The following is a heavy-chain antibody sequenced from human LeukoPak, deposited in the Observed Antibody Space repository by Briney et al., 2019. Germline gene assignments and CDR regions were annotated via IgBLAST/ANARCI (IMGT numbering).Heavy chain of an antibody. Sequence: GESLKISCKGSGYSFTSYWIGWVRQMPGKGPEWMGIIYPGDSDTRYSPSFQGQVTISADKSISTAYLQWSSLKASDTAMYYCARCGQQLRKIADNWFDPWGQGTLVTVSS. CDR3: ARCGQQLRKIADNWFDP. CDR2: IYPGDSDT. D-gene: IGHD2-2*01. J-gene: IGHJ5*02. CDR1: GYSFTSYW. V-gene: IGHV5-51*01.